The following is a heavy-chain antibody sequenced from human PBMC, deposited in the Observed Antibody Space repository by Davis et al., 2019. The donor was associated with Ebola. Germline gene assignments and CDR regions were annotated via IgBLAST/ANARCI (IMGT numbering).Heavy chain of an antibody. Sequence: GGSLRLSCAASGFTFSSYAMHWVRQAPGKGLEWVAVKSYDGSNKYYADSVKGRFTISRDNAKNSLYLQMSSLRSEDTAVYYCAGSHPYFDSSGYYYESHKYYYYYGMDVWGKGTTVTVSS. CDR1: GFTFSSYA. J-gene: IGHJ6*04. CDR3: AGSHPYFDSSGYYYESHKYYYYYGMDV. D-gene: IGHD3-22*01. CDR2: KSYDGSNK. V-gene: IGHV3-30-3*02.